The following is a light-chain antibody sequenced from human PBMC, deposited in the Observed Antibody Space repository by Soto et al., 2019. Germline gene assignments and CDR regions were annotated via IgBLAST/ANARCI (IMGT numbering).Light chain of an antibody. Sequence: DIQMTQSPYSLSASVGDRVTITCRARQSISSYLNWYQQKPGKAPKLLTYAASSLQSGVPSRFSGSRSGKDFTLNISSLQPEDFATYYCQQSYSTPWTCGQGIEVDIK. J-gene: IGKJ1*01. CDR3: QQSYSTPWT. V-gene: IGKV1-39*01. CDR2: AAS. CDR1: QSISSY.